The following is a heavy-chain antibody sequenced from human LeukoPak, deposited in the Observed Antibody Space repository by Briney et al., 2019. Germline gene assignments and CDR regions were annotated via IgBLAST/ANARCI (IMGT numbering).Heavy chain of an antibody. CDR2: IIPILGIA. V-gene: IGHV1-69*04. Sequence: ASVKVSCKASGGTFSSYAISWVRQAPGQGLEWMGRIIPILGIANYAQKFQGRVTITADKSTSTAYMELSSLRSEDTAVYYCARDRGGIVVVPAAIRFDPWGQGTLVTVSS. CDR1: GGTFSSYA. CDR3: ARDRGGIVVVPAAIRFDP. J-gene: IGHJ5*02. D-gene: IGHD2-2*02.